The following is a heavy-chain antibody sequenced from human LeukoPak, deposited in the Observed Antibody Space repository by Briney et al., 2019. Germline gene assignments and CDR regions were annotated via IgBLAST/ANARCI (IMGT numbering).Heavy chain of an antibody. CDR3: ARARESVAVDY. D-gene: IGHD6-19*01. V-gene: IGHV4-34*01. Sequence: SETLSLTCTVSGGSISSYYWSWIRQPPGKGLEWIGEINDSGSTNYNPSLKSRVTLSVDTSKNQFSLKVTSVTAADTAVYYCARARESVAVDYWSQGTLVTVSS. J-gene: IGHJ4*02. CDR2: INDSGST. CDR1: GGSISSYY.